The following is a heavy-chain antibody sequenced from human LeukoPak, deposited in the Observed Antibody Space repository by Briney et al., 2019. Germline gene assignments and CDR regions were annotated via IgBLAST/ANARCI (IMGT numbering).Heavy chain of an antibody. CDR3: ARLSYGLGSSDY. J-gene: IGHJ4*02. CDR1: GYTFTSYD. CDR2: MNPNSGNT. V-gene: IGHV1-8*01. Sequence: ASVKVSCKASGYTFTSYDINWVRQATGQGLEWMGWMNPNSGNTGYAQKFQGRVTMTRNTSISTAYMELSRLKSDDTAVYYCARLSYGLGSSDYWGQGTLVTVSS. D-gene: IGHD3-10*01.